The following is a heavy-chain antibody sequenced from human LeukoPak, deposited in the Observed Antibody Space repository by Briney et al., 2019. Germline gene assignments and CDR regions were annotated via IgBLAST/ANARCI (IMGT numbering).Heavy chain of an antibody. CDR2: ISYDGSNK. CDR1: GLTFSSYA. V-gene: IGHV3-30-3*01. D-gene: IGHD5-12*01. J-gene: IGHJ4*02. CDR3: ARGNFGYSGYDYGDYEDY. Sequence: GRSLRLSCAASGLTFSSYAMHWVRQAPGKGLEGVAVISYDGSNKYYADSVKGRFTISRDNSKNTLYLQMNSLRAEDTAVYYCARGNFGYSGYDYGDYEDYWGQGTLVTVSS.